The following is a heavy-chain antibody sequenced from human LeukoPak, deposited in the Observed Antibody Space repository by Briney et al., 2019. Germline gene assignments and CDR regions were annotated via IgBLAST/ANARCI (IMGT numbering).Heavy chain of an antibody. D-gene: IGHD1-26*01. CDR2: ISSSSSTI. V-gene: IGHV3-48*01. J-gene: IGHJ4*02. CDR1: GFTFSSYS. CDR3: AKVKWDPLGYFDY. Sequence: GGSLRLSCAASGFTFSSYSMNWVRQAPGKGLEWVSYISSSSSTIYYADSVKGRFTISRDNSKNTLYLQMNSLRAEDTAVYYCAKVKWDPLGYFDYWGQGTLVTVSS.